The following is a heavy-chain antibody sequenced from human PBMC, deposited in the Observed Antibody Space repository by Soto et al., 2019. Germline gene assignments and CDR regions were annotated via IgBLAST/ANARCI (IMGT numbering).Heavy chain of an antibody. V-gene: IGHV4-31*03. CDR1: GGSFSSGGYY. Sequence: QVQLQESGPGLVKPSQTLSLTCTVSGGSFSSGGYYWSWIRQHPGKGLEWIGYIYYSGSTDYNPSLKSRVTISVDTSKNQFSLKLSSVTAADTAVYYCARELNWNYAFAYGVDVWGQGTTVTVSS. D-gene: IGHD1-7*01. CDR3: ARELNWNYAFAYGVDV. J-gene: IGHJ6*02. CDR2: IYYSGST.